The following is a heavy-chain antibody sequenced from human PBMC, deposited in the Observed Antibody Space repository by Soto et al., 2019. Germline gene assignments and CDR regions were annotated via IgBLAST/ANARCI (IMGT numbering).Heavy chain of an antibody. D-gene: IGHD1-1*01. J-gene: IGHJ4*02. CDR1: GVTVITNG. Sequence: EVQLLESGGGLEQPGGSLRLSCAASGVTVITNGMTWVRQAPGKGLEWVSTISGGGNTYYADSVKCRFSISSDNSKNTLFLQMSSLIVEDTAIYYCATGRMPKGRVGFYYWGQGTLVTVSS. V-gene: IGHV3-23*01. CDR2: ISGGGNT. CDR3: ATGRMPKGRVGFYY.